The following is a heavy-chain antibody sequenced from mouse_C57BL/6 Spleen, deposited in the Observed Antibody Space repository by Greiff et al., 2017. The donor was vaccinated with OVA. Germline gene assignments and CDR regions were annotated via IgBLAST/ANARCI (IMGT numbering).Heavy chain of an antibody. Sequence: EVKVVESGGGLVKPGGSLKLSCAASGFTFSDYGMHWVRQAPEKGLEWVAYISSGSSTIYYADTVKGRFTISRDNAKNTLFLQMTSLRSEDTAMDDCARDYYASAWLAYWGQGTLVTVSA. CDR2: ISSGSSTI. CDR3: ARDYYASAWLAY. J-gene: IGHJ3*01. CDR1: GFTFSDYG. D-gene: IGHD1-1*01. V-gene: IGHV5-17*01.